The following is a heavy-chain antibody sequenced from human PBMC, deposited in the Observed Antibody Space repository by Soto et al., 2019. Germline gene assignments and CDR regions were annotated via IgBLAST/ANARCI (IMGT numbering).Heavy chain of an antibody. CDR1: GYSISSGYY. V-gene: IGHV4-38-2*01. J-gene: IGHJ4*02. D-gene: IGHD3-22*01. CDR3: ARAPHDSFLDY. Sequence: SETLSLTCVVSGYSISSGYYWGWIRQSPGKGLGWIGSIYHAGNTYYSPSLKSRVTISVDTSKNQFSLKLNSVTAADTAVYYCARAPHDSFLDYWGQGTLVTVSS. CDR2: IYHAGNT.